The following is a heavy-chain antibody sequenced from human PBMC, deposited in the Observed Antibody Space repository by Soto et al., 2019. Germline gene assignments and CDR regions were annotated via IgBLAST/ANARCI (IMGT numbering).Heavy chain of an antibody. Sequence: QVQLAQSANEVKKPGASVRVSCKAAGYTFIRYGIAWVRQAPGQGLEGMGWISPYNDYTVYAQKFQGRGSMTADTSTRTVYMNLRGLKSDDTAVYYCARGGYYDNSWGKLSHYGLDVWGQGTSVSVSS. D-gene: IGHD3-16*01. CDR2: ISPYNDYT. CDR1: GYTFIRYG. J-gene: IGHJ6*02. V-gene: IGHV1-18*01. CDR3: ARGGYYDNSWGKLSHYGLDV.